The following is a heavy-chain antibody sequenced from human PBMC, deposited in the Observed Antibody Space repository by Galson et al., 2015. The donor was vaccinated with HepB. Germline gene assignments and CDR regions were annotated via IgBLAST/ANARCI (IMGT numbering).Heavy chain of an antibody. J-gene: IGHJ4*02. CDR1: GFSLSTSGVG. CDR2: IYWDDDK. Sequence: PALVKPTQTLTLTCTFSGFSLSTSGVGVGWIRQPPGKALEWLALIYWDDDKRYSPSLKSRLTITKDTSKNQVVLTMTNMDPVDTATYYCAHSPPSDSSGCSPRAYYYFDYWGQGTLVTVSS. D-gene: IGHD3-22*01. V-gene: IGHV2-5*02. CDR3: AHSPPSDSSGCSPRAYYYFDY.